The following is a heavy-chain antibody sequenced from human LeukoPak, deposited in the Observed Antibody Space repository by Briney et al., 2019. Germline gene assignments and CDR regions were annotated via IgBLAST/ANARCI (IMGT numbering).Heavy chain of an antibody. D-gene: IGHD3-22*01. CDR2: ISDNGAT. CDR3: AGWAYDSSGYRLDY. Sequence: PSETLSLTCTVSGGSISGFYWSWIRQPPGKGLEWIGYISDNGATTYNPSLKSRVTISIDMSNNHFSLKLRSVTAADTAIYYCAGWAYDSSGYRLDYWGQGTLVTVSS. J-gene: IGHJ4*02. V-gene: IGHV4-59*01. CDR1: GGSISGFY.